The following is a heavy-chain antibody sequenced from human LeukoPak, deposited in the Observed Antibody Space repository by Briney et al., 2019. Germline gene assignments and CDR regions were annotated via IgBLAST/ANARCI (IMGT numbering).Heavy chain of an antibody. CDR2: ISSSGTSI. V-gene: IGHV3-21*01. J-gene: IGHJ4*02. Sequence: GGSLRLSCAASGFTFSSYSMNWVRQAPGKGLEWVSSISSSGTSIYYADSVKGRFTISRDNAKNSLYLQMNSLKVEDTALYYCARGYCTHGVCYHIPMFDYSGQGTLVTVSS. CDR3: ARGYCTHGVCYHIPMFDY. CDR1: GFTFSSYS. D-gene: IGHD2-8*01.